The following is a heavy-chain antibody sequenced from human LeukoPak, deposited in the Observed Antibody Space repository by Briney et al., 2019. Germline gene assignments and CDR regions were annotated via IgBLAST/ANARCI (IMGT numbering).Heavy chain of an antibody. J-gene: IGHJ5*02. Sequence: SETLSLTCTVPGGSISSYYWGWIRQPPGEGLEWIGEINHSGSTNYNPSLKSRVTISVDTSKNQFSLKLSSVTAADTAVYYCARQKKITMVRGVIRPPNNWFDPWGQGTLVTVSS. D-gene: IGHD3-10*01. CDR3: ARQKKITMVRGVIRPPNNWFDP. CDR1: GGSISSYY. V-gene: IGHV4-34*01. CDR2: INHSGST.